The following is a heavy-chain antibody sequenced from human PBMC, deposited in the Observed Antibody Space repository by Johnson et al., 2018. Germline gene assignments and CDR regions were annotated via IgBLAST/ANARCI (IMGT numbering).Heavy chain of an antibody. CDR3: AKGFLRDTFDV. D-gene: IGHD3-10*01. Sequence: QVQLVESGGGLVKPGGSVRISCAASGFTFSSYGMHWVRQAPGKGLEWVAFISFDGSNQYYADSVKGRFTISRDKSNSTLYRKMNSLRTEDTAVYYCAKGFLRDTFDVWGQGTMVIVSS. J-gene: IGHJ3*01. CDR2: ISFDGSNQ. CDR1: GFTFSSYG. V-gene: IGHV3-30*18.